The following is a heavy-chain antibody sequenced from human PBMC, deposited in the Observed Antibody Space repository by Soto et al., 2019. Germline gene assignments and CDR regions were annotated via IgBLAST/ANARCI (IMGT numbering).Heavy chain of an antibody. Sequence: PXASLKISCKGYGYSFTIYWISWVRQMPGKGLEWMGRIDPSDSYSNYSPSFQGHVTISADKSISTAYLHWSSLKASDTAMYYCARHRYYDSSGYDAFDIWGQGTMVTASS. D-gene: IGHD3-22*01. CDR3: ARHRYYDSSGYDAFDI. CDR1: GYSFTIYW. CDR2: IDPSDSYS. V-gene: IGHV5-10-1*01. J-gene: IGHJ3*02.